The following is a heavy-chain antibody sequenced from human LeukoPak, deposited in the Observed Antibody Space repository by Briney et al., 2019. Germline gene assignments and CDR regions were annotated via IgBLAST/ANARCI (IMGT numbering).Heavy chain of an antibody. V-gene: IGHV3-66*01. CDR3: ARDPVFLTKGPYNWFDP. CDR2: IYSGGTT. J-gene: IGHJ5*02. CDR1: GFIVSSNY. Sequence: GGSLRLSCVVSGFIVSSNYMSWVRQAPGKGLEWVSVIYSGGTTYYADSVKGRFTISRDNSKNTLYLQMNSLRAEDTAVYYCARDPVFLTKGPYNWFDPWGQGTLVTVSS.